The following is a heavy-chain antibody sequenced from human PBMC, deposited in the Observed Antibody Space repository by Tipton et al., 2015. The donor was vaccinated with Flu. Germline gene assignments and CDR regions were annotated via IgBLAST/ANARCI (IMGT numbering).Heavy chain of an antibody. CDR2: IFYSGST. CDR1: GGSFSSFY. D-gene: IGHD2-15*01. Sequence: TLSLTCNVSGGSFSSFYWSWVRQFPGKGLQWIGYIFYSGSTNYNPSLKSRVTISVDTSKNQFSLKLTSVTAADTAVYYCARVVCSGGSCYSGDKYGMDVWARGPRSPSP. CDR3: ARVVCSGGSCYSGDKYGMDV. J-gene: IGHJ6*02. V-gene: IGHV4-59*01.